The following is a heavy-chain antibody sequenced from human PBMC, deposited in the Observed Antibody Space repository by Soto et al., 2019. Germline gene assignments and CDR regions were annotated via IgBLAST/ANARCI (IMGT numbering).Heavy chain of an antibody. J-gene: IGHJ6*02. CDR3: ARGGYSYGYGSYYYGMDV. V-gene: IGHV4-34*01. CDR2: INHSVST. D-gene: IGHD5-18*01. Sequence: PSETLSLTCAVYGGSFSGYYWSWIRQPPGKGLEWIGEINHSVSTNYNPSLKSRVTISVDTSKNQFSLKLSSVTAADTAVYYCARGGYSYGYGSYYYGMDVWGQGTKVTVSS. CDR1: GGSFSGYY.